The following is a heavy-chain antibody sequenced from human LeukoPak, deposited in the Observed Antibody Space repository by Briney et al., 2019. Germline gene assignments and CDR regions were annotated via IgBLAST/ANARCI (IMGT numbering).Heavy chain of an antibody. J-gene: IGHJ6*02. CDR1: GFTFSSYG. CDR2: IWYDGSNK. Sequence: PGRSLRLSCAASGFTFSSYGMHWVRQAPGKGLEWVAVIWYDGSNKYHADSVKGRFTISRDNSKNTLYLQMNSLRAEDTAVYYCARDLVGIAVAGTLDYYYYGMDVWGQGTTVTVSS. D-gene: IGHD6-19*01. V-gene: IGHV3-33*01. CDR3: ARDLVGIAVAGTLDYYYYGMDV.